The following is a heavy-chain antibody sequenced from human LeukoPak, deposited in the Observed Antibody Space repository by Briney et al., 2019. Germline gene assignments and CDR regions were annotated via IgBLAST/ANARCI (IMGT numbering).Heavy chain of an antibody. Sequence: GGSLRLSCAASGFTFSTYAMHWVRQAPGKGLEYVSAISSKGGSTYYANSVKGRFTISRDNSKNTLYLQMGSLRTEDMAVYYCAKQEDIWFGELLPVDYWGQGTLVTVSS. CDR1: GFTFSTYA. D-gene: IGHD3-10*01. J-gene: IGHJ4*02. V-gene: IGHV3-64*01. CDR2: ISSKGGST. CDR3: AKQEDIWFGELLPVDY.